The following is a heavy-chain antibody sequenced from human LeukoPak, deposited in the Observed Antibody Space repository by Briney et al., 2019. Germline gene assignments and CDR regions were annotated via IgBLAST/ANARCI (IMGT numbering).Heavy chain of an antibody. CDR2: IWYDGSNK. V-gene: IGHV3-33*01. D-gene: IGHD5-24*01. Sequence: HPWGSLRLSCAASGFTFSSYGMHWVRQAPGKGLEWVAVIWYDGSNKYYADSVKGRFTISRDNSKDTLYLQMNSLGAEDTAVYYCARDMEMATITTAFDYWGQGTLVTVSS. J-gene: IGHJ4*02. CDR3: ARDMEMATITTAFDY. CDR1: GFTFSSYG.